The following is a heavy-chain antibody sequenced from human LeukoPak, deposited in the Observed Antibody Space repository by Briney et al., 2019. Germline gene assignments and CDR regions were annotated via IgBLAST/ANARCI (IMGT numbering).Heavy chain of an antibody. J-gene: IGHJ5*02. Sequence: GGSLRLSCAASGFTFSSHSMKWVRQAPGKGLEWVSAISGSGGSTYYADSVKGRFTISRDNSKNTLYLQMNSLRAEDTAVYYCAKGGRLNWFDPWGQGTLVTVSS. D-gene: IGHD3-16*01. CDR2: ISGSGGST. CDR3: AKGGRLNWFDP. CDR1: GFTFSSHS. V-gene: IGHV3-23*01.